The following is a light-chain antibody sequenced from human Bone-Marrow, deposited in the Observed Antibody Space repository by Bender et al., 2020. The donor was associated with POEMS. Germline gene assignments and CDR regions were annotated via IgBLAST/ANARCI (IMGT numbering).Light chain of an antibody. CDR2: DVS. J-gene: IGLJ2*01. V-gene: IGLV2-14*03. CDR3: SSYSRSSTLVL. Sequence: QSALTQPASVSGSPGQSITISCTGTRSDIGTYNYVSWYQQHPGKAPKLIIFDVSKRPSGVSNRFSGSKSGNTASLSISGLQAEDEADYFCSSYSRSSTLVLFGGGTKLTVL. CDR1: RSDIGTYNY.